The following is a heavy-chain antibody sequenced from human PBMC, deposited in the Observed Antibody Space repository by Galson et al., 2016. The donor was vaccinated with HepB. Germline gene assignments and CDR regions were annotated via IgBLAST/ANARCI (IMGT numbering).Heavy chain of an antibody. V-gene: IGHV4-39*01. Sequence: ETLSLTCTVSGGSIASRDFYWGWIRQSPGKGLDWIGNVYYSGGTYYNPSLKSRVAISVDTSKNQFSLRLTSANAADTALYYCARLSSGPHSGDDAFDIWGQGTMVTVSS. CDR1: GGSIASRDFY. J-gene: IGHJ3*02. D-gene: IGHD7-27*01. CDR2: VYYSGGT. CDR3: ARLSSGPHSGDDAFDI.